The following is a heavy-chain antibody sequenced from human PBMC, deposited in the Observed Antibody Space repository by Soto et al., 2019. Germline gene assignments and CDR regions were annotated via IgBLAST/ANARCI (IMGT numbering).Heavy chain of an antibody. D-gene: IGHD6-6*01. CDR1: GFTFSDYS. CDR2: IDSRGRTL. Sequence: PGGSLRLSCVASGFTFSDYSISWSRQAPGKGLEWLAFIDSRGRTLSYADSVRGRFTISRDNAENSVYLQMDSLRADDTAVYYCARQAARNYIDSWGQGNSVTVSS. V-gene: IGHV3-11*01. CDR3: ARQAARNYIDS. J-gene: IGHJ4*02.